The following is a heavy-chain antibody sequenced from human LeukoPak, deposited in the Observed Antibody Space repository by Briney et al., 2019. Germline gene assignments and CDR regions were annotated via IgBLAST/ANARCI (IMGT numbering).Heavy chain of an antibody. D-gene: IGHD6-19*01. J-gene: IGHJ4*02. V-gene: IGHV7-4-1*02. CDR3: ARDGDGGWSTNFDY. CDR1: GYTFTSYA. Sequence: ASVEVSCKASGYTFTSYAMNWVRQAPGQGLEWMGWINTNTGNPTYAQGFTGRFVFSLDTSVSTAYLQISSLKAEDTAVYYCARDGDGGWSTNFDYWGQGTLVTVSS. CDR2: INTNTGNP.